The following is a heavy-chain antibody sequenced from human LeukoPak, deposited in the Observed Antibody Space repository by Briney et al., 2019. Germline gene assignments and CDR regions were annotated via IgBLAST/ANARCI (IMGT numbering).Heavy chain of an antibody. Sequence: GESLKISCKASGYSFTSHCIGWVRQMPGKGLEWMGIIYPGDSGPTYSPSFQGQVTISVDKSINTAYLQWSSLQASDTAMYYCGMSGDRVPLQDDVFDVWGQGTMVTVST. V-gene: IGHV5-51*01. J-gene: IGHJ3*01. CDR1: GYSFTSHC. CDR2: IYPGDSGP. CDR3: GMSGDRVPLQDDVFDV. D-gene: IGHD1-26*01.